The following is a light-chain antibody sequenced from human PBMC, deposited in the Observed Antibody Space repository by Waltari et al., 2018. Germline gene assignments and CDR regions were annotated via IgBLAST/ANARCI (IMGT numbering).Light chain of an antibody. Sequence: QSALTQPASVSGSPGQSITISCTGTSSAVGGYNHVPWYQQHPGKVPKLLIFDVSNRPSGVSNRFSGSKSGNTASLTISGLQAEDESDYYCCSFTSRSTWVFGGGTKLTVL. V-gene: IGLV2-14*01. J-gene: IGLJ3*02. CDR2: DVS. CDR1: SSAVGGYNH. CDR3: CSFTSRSTWV.